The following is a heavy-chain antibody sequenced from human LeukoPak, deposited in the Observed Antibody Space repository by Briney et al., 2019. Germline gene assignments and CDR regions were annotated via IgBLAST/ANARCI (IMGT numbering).Heavy chain of an antibody. CDR3: ARTGYYASTGYFDY. CDR2: INWDDDK. Sequence: SGPTLVNPTQTLTLTCTFSGFSLSTSGMRVSWIRQPPGKALEWLARINWDDDKFYSTSLKTRITISKDTSKNQVVHTMTNMDPVDTATYYCARTGYYASTGYFDYWGKGTLVTVSS. J-gene: IGHJ4*02. D-gene: IGHD3-9*01. V-gene: IGHV2-70*04. CDR1: GFSLSTSGMR.